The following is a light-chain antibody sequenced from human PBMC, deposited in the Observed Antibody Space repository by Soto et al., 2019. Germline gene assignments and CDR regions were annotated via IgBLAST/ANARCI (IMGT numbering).Light chain of an antibody. CDR1: TSDVGASNY. CDR3: SSYTTSSTLL. Sequence: QSALTQPASVSGSPGQSITISCTGTTSDVGASNYVYWYQQHPGKAPKLMIYDVNNRPSGVSNRFSGSKSGSTASLTISGLQAEDEADYYCSSYTTSSTLLFGGGTQLTVL. J-gene: IGLJ3*02. CDR2: DVN. V-gene: IGLV2-14*01.